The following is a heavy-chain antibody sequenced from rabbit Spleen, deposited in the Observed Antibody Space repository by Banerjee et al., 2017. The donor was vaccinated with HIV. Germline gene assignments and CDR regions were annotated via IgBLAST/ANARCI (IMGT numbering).Heavy chain of an antibody. CDR2: IAGGSSGFT. D-gene: IGHD6-1*01. J-gene: IGHJ4*01. CDR1: GFSFSSSDY. Sequence: QSLEESGGDLVKPGGTLTLTCTASGFSFSSSDYMCWVRQAPGKGLEWISCIAGGSSGFTYSATWAKGRFTISKTSSTTVTLQMTSLTVADTATYFCARSAGYAVNGDGYFNLWGPGTLVTVS. CDR3: ARSAGYAVNGDGYFNL. V-gene: IGHV1S40*01.